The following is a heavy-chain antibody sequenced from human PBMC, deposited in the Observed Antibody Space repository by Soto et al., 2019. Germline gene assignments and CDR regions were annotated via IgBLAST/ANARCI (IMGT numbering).Heavy chain of an antibody. CDR1: GYTFTSYG. Sequence: GASVKVSCKASGYTFTSYGISWVRQAPGQGLEWMGWISAYNGNTNYAQKLQGRVTMSLDTSKNQYSLRLSSVTAADTAVYFCAGMFWFGDLLFDYWGPGTLVTVSS. D-gene: IGHD3-10*01. CDR3: AGMFWFGDLLFDY. V-gene: IGHV1-18*01. CDR2: ISAYNGNT. J-gene: IGHJ4*02.